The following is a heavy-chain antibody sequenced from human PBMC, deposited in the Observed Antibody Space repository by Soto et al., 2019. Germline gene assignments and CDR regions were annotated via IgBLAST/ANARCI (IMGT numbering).Heavy chain of an antibody. Sequence: SETLSLTCTVSGGSISSYYWSWIRQPPGKGLEWIGYMYNTGSTIYNPSLKRRVTISVDTSKNQFSLKLNSVTAADTAVYYCARVLWGYCGADCYPLDVWGQGTMVTVSS. CDR1: GGSISSYY. V-gene: IGHV4-59*01. CDR3: ARVLWGYCGADCYPLDV. CDR2: MYNTGST. J-gene: IGHJ6*02. D-gene: IGHD2-21*02.